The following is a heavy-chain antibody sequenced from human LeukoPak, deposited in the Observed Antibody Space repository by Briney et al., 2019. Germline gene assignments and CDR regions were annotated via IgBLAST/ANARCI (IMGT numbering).Heavy chain of an antibody. CDR3: AKSSGLLPYCFDY. J-gene: IGHJ4*02. CDR2: ISGSGGST. CDR1: GFTFSSYA. V-gene: IGHV3-23*01. Sequence: GGSLRLSCAASGFTFSSYAMSWVRQAPGKGLEWVSAISGSGGSTYYADSVKGRFTISRDNSKNTLYLQMNSLRAEDTAVHYCAKSSGLLPYCFDYWGQGTLVTVSS. D-gene: IGHD2-15*01.